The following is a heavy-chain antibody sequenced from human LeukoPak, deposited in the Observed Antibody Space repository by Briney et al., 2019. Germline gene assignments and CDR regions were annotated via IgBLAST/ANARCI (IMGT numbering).Heavy chain of an antibody. J-gene: IGHJ6*03. V-gene: IGHV3-53*01. D-gene: IGHD2-15*01. CDR2: VYSGGST. CDR3: ARGSANYYYYYMDV. CDR1: GFTVSNNY. Sequence: GGSLRLSRAASGFTVSNNYMSWVRQAPAKGLEGVSVVYSGGSTYYAESVKGRFTISRNNSKNTLYLQMKSLRAEDTAVYYCARGSANYYYYYMDVWGKGTTVTVSS.